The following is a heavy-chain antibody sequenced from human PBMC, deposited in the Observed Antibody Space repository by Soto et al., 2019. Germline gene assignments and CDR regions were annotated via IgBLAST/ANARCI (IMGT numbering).Heavy chain of an antibody. CDR2: IYYSGST. D-gene: IGHD3-3*01. V-gene: IGHV4-31*03. CDR3: AREGDDFWSGYPNGHPNWFDP. Sequence: QVQLQESGPGLVKPSQTLSLTCTVSGGSISSGGYYWSWIRQHPGKGLEWIGYIYYSGSTYYNPSLKSRVTISVDTSKNQFSLKLSSVTAADTAVYYCAREGDDFWSGYPNGHPNWFDPWGQGTLVTVSS. J-gene: IGHJ5*02. CDR1: GGSISSGGYY.